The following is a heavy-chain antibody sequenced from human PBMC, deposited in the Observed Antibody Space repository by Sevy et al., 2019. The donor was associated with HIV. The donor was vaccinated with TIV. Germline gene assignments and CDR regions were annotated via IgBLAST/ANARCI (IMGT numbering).Heavy chain of an antibody. V-gene: IGHV3-15*01. CDR2: IKSKTDGGTT. D-gene: IGHD2-8*01. CDR3: AREGCTKHHDY. CDR1: GFTFSNAW. J-gene: IGHJ4*02. Sequence: GGSLRLSCAASGFTFSNAWMSWVRQAPGKGLEWVGRIKSKTDGGTTDYAAPVKGRFTISRDDSKNTLYLQMNSLRAEDTAIYFCAREGCTKHHDYWGQGTVVTVSS.